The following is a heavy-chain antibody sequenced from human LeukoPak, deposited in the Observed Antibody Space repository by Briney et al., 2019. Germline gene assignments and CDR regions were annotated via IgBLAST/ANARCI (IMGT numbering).Heavy chain of an antibody. D-gene: IGHD3-22*01. Sequence: GGSLRLSCAASGFTFSRYWMSWVRQAPGKGLERVANTNQDESEKYFVDSVKGRFTISRDTSKNTLYLHMNSLRAEDTAVYYCARSSYYYDSSAYYSVWWYFDLWGRGALVTVSS. CDR3: ARSSYYYDSSAYYSVWWYFDL. J-gene: IGHJ2*01. CDR1: GFTFSRYW. V-gene: IGHV3-7*05. CDR2: TNQDESEK.